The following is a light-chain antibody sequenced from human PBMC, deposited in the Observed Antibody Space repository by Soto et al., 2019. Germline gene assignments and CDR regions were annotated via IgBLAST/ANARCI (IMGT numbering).Light chain of an antibody. CDR1: SSDIGRHNH. J-gene: IGLJ3*02. CDR3: SSFTSSSTWV. V-gene: IGLV2-18*02. CDR2: ELI. Sequence: QLVLTQPPSVSGSPGQSVTISCTGTSSDIGRHNHVSWYQQPPGTAPNLMIYELINRPSGVPGRFSGSKSGNTASLTISGLQAEDEADYYCSSFTSSSTWVFGGGTKLTVL.